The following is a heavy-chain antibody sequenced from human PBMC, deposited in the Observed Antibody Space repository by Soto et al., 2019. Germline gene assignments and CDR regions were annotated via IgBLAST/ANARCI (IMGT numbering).Heavy chain of an antibody. CDR3: ARQVSTVVTPIDY. J-gene: IGHJ4*02. V-gene: IGHV3-48*02. Sequence: EVQLVESGGGLVQPGGSLRLSCAASGFTFSNFPMTWVRQAPGKGLEWVSYISGASNYIYYADSVKGRFTISRDNAKNSMSLQMNSLRDEDTAVYYCARQVSTVVTPIDYWGQGTLVTVSS. CDR2: ISGASNYI. CDR1: GFTFSNFP. D-gene: IGHD4-17*01.